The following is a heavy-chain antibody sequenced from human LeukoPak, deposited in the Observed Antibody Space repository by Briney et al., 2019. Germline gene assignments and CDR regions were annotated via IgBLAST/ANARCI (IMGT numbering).Heavy chain of an antibody. CDR2: IWYDGSNK. Sequence: PGGSLRLSCAASGFTFSSYGMHWVRQAPGKGLEWVAVIWYDGSNKYYAGSVKGRFTISRDNSQNTLYLQMNSLRAEDTAVYYCATLAANDAFDIWGQGTMVTVSS. J-gene: IGHJ3*02. CDR1: GFTFSSYG. CDR3: ATLAANDAFDI. V-gene: IGHV3-33*01. D-gene: IGHD6-25*01.